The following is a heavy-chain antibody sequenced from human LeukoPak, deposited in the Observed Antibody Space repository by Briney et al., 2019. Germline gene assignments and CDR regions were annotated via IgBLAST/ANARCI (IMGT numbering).Heavy chain of an antibody. CDR1: GYTFTSYG. D-gene: IGHD2-15*01. CDR2: ISAHNGNT. CDR3: ARDQGYCSGGSCYYIDY. V-gene: IGHV1-18*01. J-gene: IGHJ4*02. Sequence: ASVKVSCKASGYTFTSYGISWVRQAPGQGLEWMGWISAHNGNTNYAQKLQGRVTMTTDTSTSTAYMELRSLRSDDTAVYYCARDQGYCSGGSCYYIDYWGQGTLVTVSS.